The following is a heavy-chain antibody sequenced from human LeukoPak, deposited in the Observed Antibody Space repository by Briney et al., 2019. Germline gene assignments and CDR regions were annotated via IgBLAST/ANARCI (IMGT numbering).Heavy chain of an antibody. CDR2: ITSTSSST. CDR1: GFTLSDHH. V-gene: IGHV3-11*06. CDR3: ARDKGTY. Sequence: GGSLRLSCAASGFTLSDHHMSWVRQAPGKGLEWVSDITSTSSSTNYADSVKGRFTISRDNAKKSLYLQMNSLRAEDTAVYYCARDKGTYWGQGTLVTVSS. J-gene: IGHJ4*02.